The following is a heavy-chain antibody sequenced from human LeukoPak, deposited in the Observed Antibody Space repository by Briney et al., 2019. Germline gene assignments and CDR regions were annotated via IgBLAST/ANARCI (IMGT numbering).Heavy chain of an antibody. J-gene: IGHJ4*02. CDR1: GFTFSSYD. V-gene: IGHV3-13*01. D-gene: IGHD3-10*01. Sequence: PGGSLRLSCAASGFTFSSYDMHWVRQATGRGLEWVSAIGTAGDTHYPGSVKGRFTISRENAKNSLYLQMNSLRAGDTAVYYCARGLIYGSGSPGFDYWGQGTLVTVSS. CDR2: IGTAGDT. CDR3: ARGLIYGSGSPGFDY.